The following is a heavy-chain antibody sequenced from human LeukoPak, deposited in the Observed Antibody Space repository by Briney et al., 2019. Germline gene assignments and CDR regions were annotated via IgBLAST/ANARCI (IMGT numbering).Heavy chain of an antibody. Sequence: SETLSLTCAVYGGSFSGYYWSWIRQPPGKGLEWIGEINHSGSTNYNPSLKSRVTISVDTSKNQFSLKLSTVTAADTAVYYCARGHYYYYMDVWGKGTTVTVSS. V-gene: IGHV4-34*01. J-gene: IGHJ6*03. CDR3: ARGHYYYYMDV. CDR2: INHSGST. CDR1: GGSFSGYY.